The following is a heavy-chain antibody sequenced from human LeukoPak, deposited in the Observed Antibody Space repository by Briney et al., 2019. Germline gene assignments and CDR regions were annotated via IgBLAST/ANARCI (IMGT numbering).Heavy chain of an antibody. D-gene: IGHD1-14*01. CDR3: TRFNQEPYGMDV. J-gene: IGHJ6*02. V-gene: IGHV3-15*01. Sequence: GGSLRLTCAASGFTFSNAWMSWVRQAPGKGLEWVGRIKSKTDGGTTDYAAPVKGRFTISRDDSKNTLYLQMNSLKTEDTAVYYCTRFNQEPYGMDVWGQGTTVTVSS. CDR2: IKSKTDGGTT. CDR1: GFTFSNAW.